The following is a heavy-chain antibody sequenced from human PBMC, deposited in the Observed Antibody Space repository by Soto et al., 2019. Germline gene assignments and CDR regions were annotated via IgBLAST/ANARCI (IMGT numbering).Heavy chain of an antibody. V-gene: IGHV1-69*06. Sequence: GASVKVSCKASGGTFSSYAISWVRQAPGQGLEWMGGIIPIFGTANYAQKFQGRVTITADKSTSTAYMELSSLRSEDTAVYYCAGAILEWLLHYYYYGMDVWGQGTTVTVSS. CDR1: GGTFSSYA. J-gene: IGHJ6*02. CDR2: IIPIFGTA. CDR3: AGAILEWLLHYYYYGMDV. D-gene: IGHD3-3*01.